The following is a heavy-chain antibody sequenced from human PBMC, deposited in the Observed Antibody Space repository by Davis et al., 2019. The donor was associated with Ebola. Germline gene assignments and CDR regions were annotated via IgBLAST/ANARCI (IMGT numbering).Heavy chain of an antibody. CDR3: ARGVCSSTSCYDYYYGMDV. CDR1: GGSISSSS. V-gene: IGHV3-21*01. Sequence: PSETLSLTCTVSGGSISSSSYYWGWIRQPPGKGLEWVSSISSSSSYIYYADSVKGRFTISRDNAKNSRYLQMNSLRAEDTAVYYCARGVCSSTSCYDYYYGMDVWGQGTTVTVSS. D-gene: IGHD2-2*01. J-gene: IGHJ6*02. CDR2: ISSSSSYI.